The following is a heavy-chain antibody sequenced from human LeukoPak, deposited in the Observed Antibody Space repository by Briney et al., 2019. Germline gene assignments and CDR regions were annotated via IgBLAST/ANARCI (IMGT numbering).Heavy chain of an antibody. CDR1: GFTFSSYA. J-gene: IGHJ3*02. Sequence: GGSLRLSCAASGFTFSSYAMSWVRQAPGKGLEWVSAISGSGGSTYYADSVKGRFTISRDNSKNTLYLQMNSLRAEDTAVYYCAKGTGYSSGWQDTDALDIWGQGTMVTVSS. V-gene: IGHV3-23*01. D-gene: IGHD6-19*01. CDR3: AKGTGYSSGWQDTDALDI. CDR2: ISGSGGST.